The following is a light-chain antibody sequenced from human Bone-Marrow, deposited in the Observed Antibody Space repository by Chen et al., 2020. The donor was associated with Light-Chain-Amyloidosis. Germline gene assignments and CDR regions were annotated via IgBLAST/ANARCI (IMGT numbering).Light chain of an antibody. Sequence: QSALTQPRSVSGSPGQSITISCTGTSGDVGGYYFVSWYQQHPGKAPQLIIYDVSKRPPGVPSRFSVSTCGNTASLTDHGLWAEDEADYYCSSYAGSYTWVFGGGTKLTVL. CDR3: SSYAGSYTWV. CDR1: SGDVGGYYF. CDR2: DVS. J-gene: IGLJ3*02. V-gene: IGLV2-11*01.